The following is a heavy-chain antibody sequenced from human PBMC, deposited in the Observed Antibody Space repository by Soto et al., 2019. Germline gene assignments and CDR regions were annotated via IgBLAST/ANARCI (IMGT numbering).Heavy chain of an antibody. V-gene: IGHV4-59*08. D-gene: IGHD3-3*01. Sequence: QVQLQESGPGLVKPSETLSLTCTVSGGSISSYYWSWIRQPPGKGLEWIGYIYYSGSTNYNPSPKSRVTISVDTSKNQFSLKLSSVTAADTAVYYCARHGRSGGGWGMDVWGQGTTVTVSS. CDR3: ARHGRSGGGWGMDV. CDR2: IYYSGST. J-gene: IGHJ6*02. CDR1: GGSISSYY.